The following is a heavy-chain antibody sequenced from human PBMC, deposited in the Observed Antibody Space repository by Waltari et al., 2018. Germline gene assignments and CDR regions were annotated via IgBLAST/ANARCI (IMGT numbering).Heavy chain of an antibody. CDR3: ATGGWGFYLDY. CDR1: GFSFGDYS. J-gene: IGHJ4*02. CDR2: ISSSSGYT. D-gene: IGHD7-27*01. V-gene: IGHV3-21*01. Sequence: EVHLVASGGGLVKPGGSLRLSCASSGFSFGDYSMNWVRQAPGKGLEWVSSISSSSGYTHYADSVKGRFTISRDNAKNSLYLQMNSLRAEDTAVYYCATGGWGFYLDYWGQGTLVTVSS.